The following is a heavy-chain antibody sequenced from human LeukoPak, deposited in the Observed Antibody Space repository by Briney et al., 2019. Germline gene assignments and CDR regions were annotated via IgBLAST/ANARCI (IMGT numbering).Heavy chain of an antibody. Sequence: GGSLRLSCAASGFTFSNSWMSWVRQAPGKGLEWVGRIKCKTDGGATDYAAPVKGRFTNSLDDSKNTLYVQMNSLNTEDTDVGYCTTGLYFDYWGQGTLVTVSS. J-gene: IGHJ4*02. V-gene: IGHV3-15*01. CDR3: TTGLYFDY. CDR1: GFTFSNSW. CDR2: IKCKTDGGAT.